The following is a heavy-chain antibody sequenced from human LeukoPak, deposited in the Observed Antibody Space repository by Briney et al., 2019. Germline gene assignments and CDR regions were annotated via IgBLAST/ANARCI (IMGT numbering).Heavy chain of an antibody. V-gene: IGHV4-59*01. CDR1: GGSMKSYY. D-gene: IGHD6-19*01. Sequence: SETLSLTCTLSGGSMKSYYSSWIRQSPGKGLEWIGSISYSGSTNYNASLKSRVTISVDTSKSQVSLKLSSVTAADTAIYYCAGDLGYSNAWYYWGQGTLVTVSS. CDR2: ISYSGST. CDR3: AGDLGYSNAWYY. J-gene: IGHJ4*02.